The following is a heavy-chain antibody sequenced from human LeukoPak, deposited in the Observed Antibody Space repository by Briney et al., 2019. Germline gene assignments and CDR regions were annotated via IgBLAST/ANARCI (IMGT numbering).Heavy chain of an antibody. Sequence: GGSLRLSCAASGFTFSHYAMGWVRQAPGKGLEWVSVISGGGGSVAYYADSVKGRFAISRDDSMNTVYLQVNSLRAEDTAVYYCVRGGGVVTVIDYWGQGTLVTVSS. CDR1: GFTFSHYA. CDR3: VRGGGVVTVIDY. D-gene: IGHD2-21*02. V-gene: IGHV3-23*01. J-gene: IGHJ4*02. CDR2: ISGGGGSVA.